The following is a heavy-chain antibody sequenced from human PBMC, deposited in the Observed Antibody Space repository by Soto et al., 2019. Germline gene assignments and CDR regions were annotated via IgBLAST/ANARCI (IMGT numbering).Heavy chain of an antibody. D-gene: IGHD7-27*01. CDR1: GDSISNLDYF. V-gene: IGHV4-30-4*01. J-gene: IGHJ5*01. CDR3: ARGRYCLTGRCFPNWFDS. Sequence: SESLSLTCSVSGDSISNLDYFWAWIRQPPGQALEYIGYIYKSATTYYNPSFESRVAISVDTSKSQFSLNVTSVTAADTAVYFCARGRYCLTGRCFPNWFDSWGQGALVTVSS. CDR2: IYKSATT.